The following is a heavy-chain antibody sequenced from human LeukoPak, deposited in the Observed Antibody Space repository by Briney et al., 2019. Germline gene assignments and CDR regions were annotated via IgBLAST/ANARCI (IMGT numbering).Heavy chain of an antibody. V-gene: IGHV5-51*01. CDR1: GYIFTSYW. Sequence: GTLLLICCECCGYIFTSYWIGRERHMPGKCLEWMGIIYRGDSDYSYSPSFQGHITMSAYKSISTAYLQCSSLKASDTAIYYCAKGAYSSGWSGAFDIWGQGTMVTVSS. D-gene: IGHD6-19*01. CDR3: AKGAYSSGWSGAFDI. J-gene: IGHJ3*02. CDR2: IYRGDSDY.